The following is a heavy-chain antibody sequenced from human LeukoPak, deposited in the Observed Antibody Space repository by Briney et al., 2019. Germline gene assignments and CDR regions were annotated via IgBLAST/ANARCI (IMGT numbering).Heavy chain of an antibody. CDR2: ISYDGSNK. CDR3: AKAPQGSHYYYYYMDV. V-gene: IGHV3-30*18. CDR1: GFTSSSYG. Sequence: PGGSLRLSCAASGFTSSSYGTHWVRQALGKGLERVAVISYDGSNKYYADSVKGRFTISRDNSKNTLYLQMNSLRAEDTAVYYCAKAPQGSHYYYYYMDVWGKGTTVTVSS. J-gene: IGHJ6*03.